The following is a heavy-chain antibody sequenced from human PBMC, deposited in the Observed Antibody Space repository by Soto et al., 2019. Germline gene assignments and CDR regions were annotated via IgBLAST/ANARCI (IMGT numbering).Heavy chain of an antibody. J-gene: IGHJ4*02. Sequence: GASVKVSCKASGYTFTSYGISWVRQAPGQGLEWMGWISAYNGNTNYAQKLQGRVTMTTDTSTSTAYMELRSLRSDDTAVYYCARDDQYYDSSGHSSDYWGQGTLVTVSS. D-gene: IGHD3-22*01. V-gene: IGHV1-18*01. CDR2: ISAYNGNT. CDR3: ARDDQYYDSSGHSSDY. CDR1: GYTFTSYG.